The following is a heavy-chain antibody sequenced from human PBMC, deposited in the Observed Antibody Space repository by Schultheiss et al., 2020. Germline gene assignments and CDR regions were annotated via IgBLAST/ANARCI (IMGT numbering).Heavy chain of an antibody. CDR3: ARDGNYDFWSGSADYYYGMDV. CDR2: ISGSGGST. J-gene: IGHJ6*02. D-gene: IGHD3-3*01. CDR1: GFTFSSYA. Sequence: GGSLRLSCAASGFTFSSYAMSWVRQAPGKGLEWVSAISGSGGSTYYADSVKGRFTISRDNSNNTLYLQMNSLRAEDTAVYYCARDGNYDFWSGSADYYYGMDVWGQGTTVTVSS. V-gene: IGHV3-23*01.